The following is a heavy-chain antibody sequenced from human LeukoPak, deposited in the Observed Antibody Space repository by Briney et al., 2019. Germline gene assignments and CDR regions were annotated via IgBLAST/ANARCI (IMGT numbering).Heavy chain of an antibody. V-gene: IGHV4-39*07. J-gene: IGHJ4*02. Sequence: PSETLSLTCGVSGGSFSISYWSWIRQPPGKGLEWIGSIYYSGCTYYNPSLKSRVTISVDTSKNQFSLKLSSVTAADTAVYYCASISGDYDILTGKDPFDYWGQGTLVTVSS. CDR2: IYYSGCT. CDR3: ASISGDYDILTGKDPFDY. D-gene: IGHD3-9*01. CDR1: GGSFSISY.